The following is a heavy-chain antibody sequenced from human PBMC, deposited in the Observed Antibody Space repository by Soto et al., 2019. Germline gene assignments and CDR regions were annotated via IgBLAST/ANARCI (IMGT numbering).Heavy chain of an antibody. Sequence: PSETLSLTCTVSGGSISSYYWSWIRQPPGKGLEWIGYIYYTGSTNYNPSLESRVTISGDASKRQFSLKLNSVTAADTAVYYCASMVTTTLAFDYWGQGTLVTVSS. V-gene: IGHV4-59*01. CDR2: IYYTGST. D-gene: IGHD4-17*01. CDR1: GGSISSYY. J-gene: IGHJ4*02. CDR3: ASMVTTTLAFDY.